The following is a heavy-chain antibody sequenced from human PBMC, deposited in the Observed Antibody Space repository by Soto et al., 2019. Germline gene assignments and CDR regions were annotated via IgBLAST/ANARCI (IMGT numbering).Heavy chain of an antibody. CDR1: GFTFSSYA. D-gene: IGHD2-15*01. CDR3: ARGEGGPFHAFGI. V-gene: IGHV3-23*01. Sequence: EVQLLESGGGLVQPGGSLRLSCAASGFTFSSYAMSWVRQAPGKGLEWVSAISGSGGSTYYADSVKGQITISRDKSKNTLYLPMNSLKAEDTAIYQCARGEGGPFHAFGIWGQGTMVNVSS. J-gene: IGHJ3*02. CDR2: ISGSGGST.